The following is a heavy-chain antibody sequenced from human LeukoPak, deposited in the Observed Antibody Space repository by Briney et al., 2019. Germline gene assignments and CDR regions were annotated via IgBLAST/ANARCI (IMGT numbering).Heavy chain of an antibody. D-gene: IGHD2-2*02. Sequence: GRSLRLYCAASGFTFDDYAMHWVRQAPGKGLEWVSGISWNSGSIGYADSVKGRFTISRDNAKNSLYLQMNSLRAEDTALYYCGKGGCSSTSCYTEFDYWGQGTLVTVSS. CDR3: GKGGCSSTSCYTEFDY. CDR2: ISWNSGSI. V-gene: IGHV3-9*01. J-gene: IGHJ4*02. CDR1: GFTFDDYA.